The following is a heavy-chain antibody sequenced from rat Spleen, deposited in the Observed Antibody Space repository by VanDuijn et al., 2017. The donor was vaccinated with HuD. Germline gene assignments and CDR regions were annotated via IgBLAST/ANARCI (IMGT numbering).Heavy chain of an antibody. V-gene: IGHV5S13*01. CDR1: GFSFSMYG. J-gene: IGHJ2*01. CDR2: IGTGGGST. Sequence: EVQVVDHGGGLVQPGRSLKVSCAPSGFSFSMYGMAWVRQAPTKGLEWVASIGTGGGSTYYRDSVKGRFTISRDIAKSTLYLQMDSLGSEDTATYYCARRHYGYTDYFDYWGQGVMVTVSS. D-gene: IGHD1-11*01. CDR3: ARRHYGYTDYFDY.